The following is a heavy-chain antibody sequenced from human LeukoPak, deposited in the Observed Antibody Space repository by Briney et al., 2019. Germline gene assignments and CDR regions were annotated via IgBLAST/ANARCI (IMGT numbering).Heavy chain of an antibody. CDR2: ISGSSGNT. J-gene: IGHJ4*02. V-gene: IGHV3-23*01. CDR3: AKQYGSGSLPDHNFDY. CDR1: GFTFNTYA. Sequence: GGSLRLSCAASGFTFNTYAMSWVRQAPGKGLEWVSAISGSSGNTYYAASVKGRFTISRDNSKNTLYLHMNSLRVEDTAVYYCAKQYGSGSLPDHNFDYWGQGTLVTVSS. D-gene: IGHD3-10*01.